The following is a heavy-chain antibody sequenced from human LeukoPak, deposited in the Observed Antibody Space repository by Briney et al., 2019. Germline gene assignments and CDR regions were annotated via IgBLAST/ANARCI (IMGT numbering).Heavy chain of an antibody. V-gene: IGHV3-23*01. J-gene: IGHJ4*02. CDR1: GFTFSSYA. Sequence: PGGSLRLSCAASGFTFSSYAMTWVRQAPGKGLEWVSGISGSGGSTYYADSVKGRFTISRDNSKNTLYLQMNSLRAEDTAVYYCAKLSRVVVVAPFDYWGQGTLGTVSS. D-gene: IGHD2-15*01. CDR2: ISGSGGST. CDR3: AKLSRVVVVAPFDY.